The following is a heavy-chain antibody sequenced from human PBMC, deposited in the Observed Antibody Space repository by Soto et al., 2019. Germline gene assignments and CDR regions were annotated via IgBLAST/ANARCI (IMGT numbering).Heavy chain of an antibody. D-gene: IGHD2-2*01. V-gene: IGHV3-23*01. CDR1: GFTFSTYA. CDR2: ISGNGGDYT. J-gene: IGHJ4*02. CDR3: VPLCRYCSTTTPS. Sequence: EVQLLESGGGLVQPGGSLRLSCAASGFTFSTYAMSWVRQAPRKGLEWVSAISGNGGDYTYYADSVKGRFTISRDNSKNTLYVQMNSLRAEDTAVYYCVPLCRYCSTTTPSWGQGTLVTVSS.